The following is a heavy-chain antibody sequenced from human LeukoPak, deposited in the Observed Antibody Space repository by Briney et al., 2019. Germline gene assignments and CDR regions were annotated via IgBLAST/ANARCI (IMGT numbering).Heavy chain of an antibody. CDR1: GYTFTSYG. CDR2: ISAYNGNT. CDR3: ARFNFRSSSWFFDY. Sequence: ASVTVSCKASGYTFTSYGISWVRQAPGQGLEWMGWISAYNGNTNYAQKLQGRVTMTTDTSTSTAYMELRSLRSDDTAVYYCARFNFRSSSWFFDYWGQGTLVTVSS. V-gene: IGHV1-18*01. J-gene: IGHJ4*02. D-gene: IGHD6-13*01.